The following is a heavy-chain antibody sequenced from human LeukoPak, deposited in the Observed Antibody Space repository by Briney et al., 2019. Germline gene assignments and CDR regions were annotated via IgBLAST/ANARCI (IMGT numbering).Heavy chain of an antibody. V-gene: IGHV3-48*01. J-gene: IGHJ3*01. CDR3: ARPTSSGWYSH. D-gene: IGHD6-19*01. CDR2: ITGSSRTK. CDR1: GFIFSNYD. Sequence: GGSLRLSCAASGFIFSNYDMNWVRQAPGKGLEWVSYITGSSRTKSYADSVKGRFTISRDNAENSVYLQMNSRRADDTAVYYCARPTSSGWYSHWGQGTMVTVSS.